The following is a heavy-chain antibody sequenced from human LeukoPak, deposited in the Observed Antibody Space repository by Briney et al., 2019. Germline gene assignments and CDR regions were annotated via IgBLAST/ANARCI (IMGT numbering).Heavy chain of an antibody. V-gene: IGHV1-2*02. Sequence: ASVKVSCKASGYTFTGYYMHWVRQAPGQGLEWMGWINPNSGGTNYAQKFQGRVTMTRDTSISTAYMELSRLRSDDTAVYYCARALTYLALPFDYWGRGTLVTVSS. CDR2: INPNSGGT. J-gene: IGHJ4*02. CDR1: GYTFTGYY. CDR3: ARALTYLALPFDY. D-gene: IGHD2/OR15-2a*01.